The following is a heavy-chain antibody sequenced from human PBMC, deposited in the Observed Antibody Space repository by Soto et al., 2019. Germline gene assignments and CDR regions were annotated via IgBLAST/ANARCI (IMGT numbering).Heavy chain of an antibody. J-gene: IGHJ5*02. CDR2: ISSNSAHI. CDR1: GFTFRSFT. D-gene: IGHD6-13*01. V-gene: IGHV3-21*01. Sequence: GGSLRLSCAASGFTFRSFTMNWVRQAPGKGLEWVSTISSNSAHIYYTDALRGRFTISRDNAKNSLHLQMNSLRAEDTAVYYCTRDASRDSSARGWFDPWGPGTLVTVSS. CDR3: TRDASRDSSARGWFDP.